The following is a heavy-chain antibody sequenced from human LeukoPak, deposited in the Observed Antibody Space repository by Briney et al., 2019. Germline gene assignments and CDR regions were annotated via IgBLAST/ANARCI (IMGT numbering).Heavy chain of an antibody. CDR3: ARHSWLWFGAHGFDY. CDR2: IWPSGST. Sequence: SETLSLTCTVSGDSISSSNYYWGWIRQPPGKGLEWIGSIWPSGSTNYNPSFKSRVTISVDTSKNQFSLKLSSVTAADTAVYYCARHSWLWFGAHGFDYWGQGTLVTVSS. D-gene: IGHD3-10*01. CDR1: GDSISSSNYY. V-gene: IGHV4-39*01. J-gene: IGHJ4*02.